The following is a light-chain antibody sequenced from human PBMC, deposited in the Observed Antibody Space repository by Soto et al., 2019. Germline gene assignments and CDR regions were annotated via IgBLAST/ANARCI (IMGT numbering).Light chain of an antibody. Sequence: DIQMTQSPSTLSASVGDRVTLTCRASQNINNWLAWYQQKQGKAPKLLIYDGSTLESGVPSRFSGSGAGTEFTLTISSLQPDDFASYHSQHYNEYLTFGGATKVEIK. V-gene: IGKV1-5*01. CDR2: DGS. CDR1: QNINNW. CDR3: QHYNEYLT. J-gene: IGKJ4*01.